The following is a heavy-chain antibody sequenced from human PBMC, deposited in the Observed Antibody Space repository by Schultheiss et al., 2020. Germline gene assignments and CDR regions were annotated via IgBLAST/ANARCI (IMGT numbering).Heavy chain of an antibody. J-gene: IGHJ4*02. CDR1: GFTFSSYS. CDR3: TIRRDGYTVDY. D-gene: IGHD5-24*01. Sequence: GGSLRLSCAASGFTFSSYSMNWVRQAPGKGLEWVSAISGSGGSTYYADSVKGRFTISRDNSKNTLYLQMNSLRAEDTAVYYCTIRRDGYTVDYWGQGTLVTVSS. CDR2: ISGSGGST. V-gene: IGHV3-23*01.